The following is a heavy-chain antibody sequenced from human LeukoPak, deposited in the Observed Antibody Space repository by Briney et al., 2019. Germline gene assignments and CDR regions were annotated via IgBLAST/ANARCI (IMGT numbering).Heavy chain of an antibody. CDR1: GFTVSSNH. CDR2: IYSGGST. V-gene: IGHV3-53*01. CDR3: ARDSGYDFGAFDI. J-gene: IGHJ3*02. Sequence: GGSLRLSCAASGFTVSSNHMSWVRQAPGKGLEWVSVIYSGGSTYYADSVKGRFTISRDNSKNTLYLQMNSLRAEDTAVYYCARDSGYDFGAFDIWGQGTMVTVSS. D-gene: IGHD5-12*01.